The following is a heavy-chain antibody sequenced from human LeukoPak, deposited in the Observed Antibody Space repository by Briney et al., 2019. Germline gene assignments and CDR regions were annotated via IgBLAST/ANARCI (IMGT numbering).Heavy chain of an antibody. Sequence: ASLKVSCKASGYSFTDYYIHWVRQAPGRGLEWMGWIIPDNGGTTYAQRFQGGVTMTRDTSISTAYMELNWLTSDDTAVYYCARQYAFGSGSYYAYWGQGTLVTVSS. V-gene: IGHV1-2*02. CDR2: IIPDNGGT. J-gene: IGHJ4*02. CDR3: ARQYAFGSGSYYAY. CDR1: GYSFTDYY. D-gene: IGHD3-10*01.